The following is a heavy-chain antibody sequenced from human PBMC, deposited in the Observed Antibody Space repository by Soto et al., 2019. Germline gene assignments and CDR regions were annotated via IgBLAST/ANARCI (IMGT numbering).Heavy chain of an antibody. CDR1: GFTFSSYA. CDR3: ARDELEYYFDY. Sequence: QVQLVESGGGVVQPGRSLRLSCAASGFTFSSYAMHWFRQAPGKGLERVAVISYDGSNKYYADSVKGRFTISRDNSKNTLYLQMNSLRAEDTAVYYCARDELEYYFDYWGQGTLVTVSS. J-gene: IGHJ4*02. V-gene: IGHV3-30-3*01. D-gene: IGHD1-7*01. CDR2: ISYDGSNK.